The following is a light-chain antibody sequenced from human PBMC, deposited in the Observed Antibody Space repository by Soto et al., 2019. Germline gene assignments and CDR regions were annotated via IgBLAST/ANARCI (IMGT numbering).Light chain of an antibody. V-gene: IGKV2-40*01. CDR3: MHRIEFPWT. J-gene: IGKJ3*01. Sequence: DIVMTQTPLSLPVTPGEPASMSCRSSQSLFDSDYGFAYLDWYLQKPGQSPHLLTYALSYRASGVTDRFSGSGSGTNFTLKISRVEAADVGVYYCMHRIEFPWTFGPGNQVHLK. CDR1: QSLFDSDYGFAY. CDR2: ALS.